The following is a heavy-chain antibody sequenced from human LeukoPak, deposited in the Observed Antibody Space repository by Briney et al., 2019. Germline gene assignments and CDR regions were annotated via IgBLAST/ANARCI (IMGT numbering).Heavy chain of an antibody. J-gene: IGHJ4*02. V-gene: IGHV3-23*01. Sequence: GGSLRLSCAASGFTFSSYGMSWVRQAPGKGLEWVSAISGSGGSTYYADSVKGRFTISRDNSKNTLYLQMNSLRAEDTAVYYCARRGYSGYVDYFDYWGQGTLVTVSS. CDR2: ISGSGGST. CDR3: ARRGYSGYVDYFDY. D-gene: IGHD5-12*01. CDR1: GFTFSSYG.